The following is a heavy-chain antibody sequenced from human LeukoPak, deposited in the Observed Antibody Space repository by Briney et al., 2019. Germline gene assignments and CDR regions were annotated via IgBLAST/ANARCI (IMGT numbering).Heavy chain of an antibody. J-gene: IGHJ4*02. V-gene: IGHV3-30*02. CDR1: GFTFSSYG. CDR3: AQELGQFRCFDY. Sequence: GGSLRLSCAASGFTFSSYGMHCVRQAPRKGLEGVAFIRYDGDNKYYADSVKGRLTISRHNPKHTLYLHMNSLRAEDTAVYYCAQELGQFRCFDYWGQGTLVTVSS. CDR2: IRYDGDNK. D-gene: IGHD3-10*01.